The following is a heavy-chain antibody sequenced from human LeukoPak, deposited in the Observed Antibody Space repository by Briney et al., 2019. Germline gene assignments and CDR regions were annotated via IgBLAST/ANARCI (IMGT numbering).Heavy chain of an antibody. Sequence: GGSLRLSCAASGFTFSNAWMSWVRQAPGKGLEWVGRIKSKTDGGTTDYAAPVKGRFTISRDNAKNSLYLQMNSLRAEDTAVYYCARDGVAELMSALDYWGQGILVTVSS. CDR2: IKSKTDGGTT. V-gene: IGHV3-15*01. CDR1: GFTFSNAW. J-gene: IGHJ4*02. CDR3: ARDGVAELMSALDY. D-gene: IGHD1-26*01.